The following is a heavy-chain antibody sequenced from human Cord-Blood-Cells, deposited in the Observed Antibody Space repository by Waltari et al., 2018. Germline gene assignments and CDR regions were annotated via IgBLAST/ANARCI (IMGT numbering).Heavy chain of an antibody. V-gene: IGHV3-23*01. J-gene: IGHJ4*02. Sequence: EVQLLESGGGLVQPGGSLRLSCAASGFTFSSYAMSWVRQAPGKGLEWVSAISGSGGRTYYADSVKGRFTISRDKSKNTLYLQMNSLRAEDTAVYYCAKVGGYSYGIDYWGQGTLVTVSS. CDR1: GFTFSSYA. D-gene: IGHD5-18*01. CDR3: AKVGGYSYGIDY. CDR2: ISGSGGRT.